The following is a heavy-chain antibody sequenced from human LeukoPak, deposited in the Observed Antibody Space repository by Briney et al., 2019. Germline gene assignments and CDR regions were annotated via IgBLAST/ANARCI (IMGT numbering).Heavy chain of an antibody. CDR1: GGSISSYY. Sequence: PSETLSLTCTVSGGSISSYYWSWIRQPPGKGLEWIGYIYYSGSTNYNPSLKSRVTISVDTSKNQFSLKLSSVTAADTAVYYCARVLKAAAGKELGYYYYYYMDVWGKGTTVTVSS. D-gene: IGHD6-13*01. V-gene: IGHV4-59*12. CDR3: ARVLKAAAGKELGYYYYYYMDV. J-gene: IGHJ6*03. CDR2: IYYSGST.